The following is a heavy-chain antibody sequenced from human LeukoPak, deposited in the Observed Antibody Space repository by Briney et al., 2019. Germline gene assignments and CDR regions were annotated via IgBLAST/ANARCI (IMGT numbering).Heavy chain of an antibody. CDR1: GGSISSSSYY. Sequence: SETLSLTCTVSGGSISSSSYYWGWIRQPPGKGLEWTGSIYYSGSTYYNPSLKSRVTISVDTSKNQFSLKLSSVTAADTAVYYCARVRRVRGYGSGSYFLSCSVDYWGQGTLVTVSS. D-gene: IGHD3-10*01. V-gene: IGHV4-39*01. CDR2: IYYSGST. CDR3: ARVRRVRGYGSGSYFLSCSVDY. J-gene: IGHJ4*02.